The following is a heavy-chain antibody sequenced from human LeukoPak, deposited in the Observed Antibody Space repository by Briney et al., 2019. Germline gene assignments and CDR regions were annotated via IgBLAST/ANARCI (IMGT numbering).Heavy chain of an antibody. Sequence: GSLRLSCAASGFTVSSNYMSWVRQPPGKGLEWIGEINHSGSTNYNPSLKSRVTISVDTSKNQFSLKLSSVTAADTAVYYCARGHWFDPWGQGTLVTVSS. CDR2: INHSGST. CDR3: ARGHWFDP. V-gene: IGHV4-34*01. J-gene: IGHJ5*02. CDR1: GFTVSSNY.